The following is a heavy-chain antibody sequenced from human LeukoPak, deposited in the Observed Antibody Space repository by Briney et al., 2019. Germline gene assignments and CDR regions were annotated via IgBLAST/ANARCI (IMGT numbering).Heavy chain of an antibody. Sequence: GGSLRLSCAASGLTFSSYWMHWVRQAPGKGLVWVSRIDTEGSFSNYADSVRGRFTRSRDNAKNTLYLQMSSLRAEDTAVYYCIRGTVGAPGNDYWGQGTLVTVSS. V-gene: IGHV3-74*01. J-gene: IGHJ4*02. CDR2: IDTEGSFS. CDR1: GLTFSSYW. CDR3: IRGTVGAPGNDY. D-gene: IGHD1-26*01.